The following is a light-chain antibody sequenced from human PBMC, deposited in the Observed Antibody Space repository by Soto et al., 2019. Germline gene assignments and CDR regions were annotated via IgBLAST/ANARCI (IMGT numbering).Light chain of an antibody. CDR1: QSVSGW. Sequence: DIQMTQSPSTLSASVGDRVTITCRASQSVSGWLVWYQQRPGKAPNLLVSKASSLESGVPSRFSGSGSGTEFTLTISSLQPDDFATYYCQHYDTYPLTFGGGTKVEIK. J-gene: IGKJ4*01. V-gene: IGKV1-5*03. CDR3: QHYDTYPLT. CDR2: KAS.